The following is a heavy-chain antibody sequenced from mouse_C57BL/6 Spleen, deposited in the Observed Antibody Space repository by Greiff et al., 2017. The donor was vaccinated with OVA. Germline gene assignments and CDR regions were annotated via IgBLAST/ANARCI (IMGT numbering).Heavy chain of an antibody. Sequence: QVQLQQPGAELVMPGASVKLSCKASGYTFTSYWMHWVKQRPGQGLEWIGEIDPSDSYPNYNQKFKGKSTLTVDKSSSTAYMQLSSLTSEDSAVYYCARSELGRYDAMDYWGQGTSVTVSS. CDR2: IDPSDSYP. CDR3: ARSELGRYDAMDY. V-gene: IGHV1-69*01. D-gene: IGHD4-1*01. J-gene: IGHJ4*01. CDR1: GYTFTSYW.